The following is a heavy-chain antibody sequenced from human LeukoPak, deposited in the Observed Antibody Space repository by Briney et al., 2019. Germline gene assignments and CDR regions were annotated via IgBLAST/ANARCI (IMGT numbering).Heavy chain of an antibody. V-gene: IGHV4-31*03. CDR3: ARDTGLGIAEAYFDY. CDR2: IYYSGST. CDR1: GGSISSGGYY. Sequence: PSETLSLTCTVSGGSISSGGYYWSWIRQHPGKGLEWIGYIYYSGSTYYNPSLKSRVTISVDTSKNQFSLKLSSVTAADTAVYYCARDTGLGIAEAYFDYWGQGTLVTVSS. D-gene: IGHD3/OR15-3a*01. J-gene: IGHJ4*02.